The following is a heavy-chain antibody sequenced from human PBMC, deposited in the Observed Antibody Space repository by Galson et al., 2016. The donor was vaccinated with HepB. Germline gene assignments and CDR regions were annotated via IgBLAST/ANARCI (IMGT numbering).Heavy chain of an antibody. CDR2: IIPIFRTT. V-gene: IGHV1-69*13. Sequence: SVKVSCKASGGTFSSYALSWVRQAPGRGLEWMGRIIPIFRTTNYAQKFQGRVSITADESTSTAYMELSSLRSEDTAVYYCARPQREGGNYYSFDYWGQGTLVTVSS. CDR3: ARPQREGGNYYSFDY. CDR1: GGTFSSYA. D-gene: IGHD1-26*01. J-gene: IGHJ4*02.